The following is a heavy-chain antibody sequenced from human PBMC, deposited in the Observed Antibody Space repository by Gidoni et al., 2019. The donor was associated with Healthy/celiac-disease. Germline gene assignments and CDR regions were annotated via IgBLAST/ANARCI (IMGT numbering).Heavy chain of an antibody. CDR1: GYTFTGHY. CDR2: INPNRSGT. V-gene: IGHV1-2*02. Sequence: QVQLVQSGAEVKKPGASVKVSCTASGYTFTGHYMHWVRQAPGQGLEWMGWINPNRSGTNYAQKCQGRVTMTRDTSISTAYMELSRLRSDDTAVYYCARVIDYYDSSGYYHFDYWGQGTLVTVSS. D-gene: IGHD3-22*01. J-gene: IGHJ4*02. CDR3: ARVIDYYDSSGYYHFDY.